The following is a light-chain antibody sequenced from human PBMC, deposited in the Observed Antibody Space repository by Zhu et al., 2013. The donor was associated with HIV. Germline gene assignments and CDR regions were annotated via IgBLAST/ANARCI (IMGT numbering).Light chain of an antibody. J-gene: IGLJ3*02. CDR1: SSDVGGYNY. Sequence: QSALTQPASVSGSPGQSITISCTGTSSDVGGYNYVSWYQQHPGKAPKLMIYEVSNRPSGVSNRFSGSKSGNTASLTISGLQAEDEADYYCSSYTSSSTWTFGQGT. CDR3: SSYTSSSTWT. V-gene: IGLV2-14*01. CDR2: EVS.